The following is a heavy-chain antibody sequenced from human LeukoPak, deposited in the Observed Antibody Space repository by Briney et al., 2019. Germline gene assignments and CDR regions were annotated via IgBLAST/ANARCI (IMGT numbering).Heavy chain of an antibody. Sequence: SQTLSLTCTVSRGSISSGSYYWSWIRQPAGKGLEWIGRIYTSGSTNYNPSLKSRVTISVDTSKNQFSLKLSSVTAADTAVYYCARQYYYDSSGYYYNPTDAFDIWGQGTMVTVSS. V-gene: IGHV4-61*02. CDR2: IYTSGST. CDR1: RGSISSGSYY. J-gene: IGHJ3*02. D-gene: IGHD3-22*01. CDR3: ARQYYYDSSGYYYNPTDAFDI.